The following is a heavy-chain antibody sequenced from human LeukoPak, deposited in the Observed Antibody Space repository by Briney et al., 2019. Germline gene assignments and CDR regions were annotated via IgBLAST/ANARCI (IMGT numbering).Heavy chain of an antibody. Sequence: ASVKVSCKASGYTFTSYYMHWVRQAPGQGLEWMGWISSYNGNTNYAQKLQGRVTMTTDTSTSTAYMELRSLRSDDTAVYYCARDTNYYDTSVYYAWGQGTPVTVSS. CDR2: ISSYNGNT. J-gene: IGHJ5*02. CDR3: ARDTNYYDTSVYYA. D-gene: IGHD3-22*01. V-gene: IGHV1-18*04. CDR1: GYTFTSYY.